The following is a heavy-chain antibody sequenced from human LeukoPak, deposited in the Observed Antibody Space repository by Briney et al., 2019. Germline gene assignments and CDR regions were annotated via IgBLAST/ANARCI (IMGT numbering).Heavy chain of an antibody. CDR1: GGSISSYY. D-gene: IGHD3-10*01. V-gene: IGHV4-59*01. J-gene: IGHJ5*02. Sequence: SETLSLTSTVSGGSISSYYWNWVRQPPGKGLEWIGNIYSSGSTDYNPSLKSRVTISLDTSKFQFSLRLNSVTAADTAVYYCARADPNASGYFYRFNWFDPWGQGTLVTVSS. CDR2: IYSSGST. CDR3: ARADPNASGYFYRFNWFDP.